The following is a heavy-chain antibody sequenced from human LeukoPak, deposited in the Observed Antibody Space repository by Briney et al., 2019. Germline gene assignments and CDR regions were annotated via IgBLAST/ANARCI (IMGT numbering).Heavy chain of an antibody. CDR3: ATGSMNPYYYYYMAV. CDR2: ISSISSCI. Sequence: GGSLRLSCAASGFTFSSYSMNWVRQAPGKGLEWVSSISSISSCIYYADSVKGRFTISRDIAKNSLYLQMNSLRAEDTGAYYCATGSMNPYYYYYMAVWGKGTTVTISS. D-gene: IGHD1-26*01. V-gene: IGHV3-21*01. J-gene: IGHJ6*03. CDR1: GFTFSSYS.